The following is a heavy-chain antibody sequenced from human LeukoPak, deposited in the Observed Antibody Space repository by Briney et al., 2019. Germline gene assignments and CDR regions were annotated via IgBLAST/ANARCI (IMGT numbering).Heavy chain of an antibody. D-gene: IGHD2-2*01. V-gene: IGHV1-2*02. CDR2: INPNDGDT. CDR3: ARANFLYCSSSTCLFDY. CDR1: GYTFTDYY. Sequence: ASVKVSCKASGYTFTDYYMPWVRQAPGQGFEWMGWINPNDGDTNYAQKFQGRVTMTRDTSISTAHMEVSRLRSDDTAVYYCARANFLYCSSSTCLFDYWGQGTLVTVSS. J-gene: IGHJ4*02.